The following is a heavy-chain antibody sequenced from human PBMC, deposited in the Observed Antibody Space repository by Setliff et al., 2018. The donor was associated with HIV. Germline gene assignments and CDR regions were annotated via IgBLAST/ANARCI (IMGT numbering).Heavy chain of an antibody. V-gene: IGHV4-4*07. Sequence: PSETLSLTCTVSGGSIKSYYWSWIRQPAGKGLEWIGRIYSSGSTNYNPSLKSRVTMSVDTSKNQFSLNLTSVTAADTAVYYCARSKTFYDFWGGYYTHGASKIWGLGTMVTVSS. D-gene: IGHD3-3*01. J-gene: IGHJ3*02. CDR3: ARSKTFYDFWGGYYTHGASKI. CDR1: GGSIKSYY. CDR2: IYSSGST.